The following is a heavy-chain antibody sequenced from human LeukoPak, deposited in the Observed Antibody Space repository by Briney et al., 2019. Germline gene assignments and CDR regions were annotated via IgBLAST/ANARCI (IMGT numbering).Heavy chain of an antibody. CDR3: ASGVGEVVASFDY. Sequence: GGSLRLSCAASGFTFSSYAMHWVRQAPGKGLEWVAVISYDGSNKYYADSVKGRFAISRDNSKNTLYLQMNSLRAEDTAVYYCASGVGEVVASFDYWGQGTLVAVSS. D-gene: IGHD3-22*01. J-gene: IGHJ4*02. CDR1: GFTFSSYA. CDR2: ISYDGSNK. V-gene: IGHV3-30*01.